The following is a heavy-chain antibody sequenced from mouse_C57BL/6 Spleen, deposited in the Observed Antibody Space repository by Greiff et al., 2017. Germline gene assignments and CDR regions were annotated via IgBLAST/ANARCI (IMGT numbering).Heavy chain of an antibody. J-gene: IGHJ4*01. CDR1: GYAFTNYL. Sequence: QVQLKESGAELVRPGTSVKVSCKASGYAFTNYLIEWVKQRPGQGLEWIGVINPGSGGTNYTEKFKGKATLTADKSSSTAYMQLSSLTSEDSAVYFCARSGDYDSYAMDYWGQGTSVTVSS. CDR2: INPGSGGT. D-gene: IGHD2-4*01. V-gene: IGHV1-54*01. CDR3: ARSGDYDSYAMDY.